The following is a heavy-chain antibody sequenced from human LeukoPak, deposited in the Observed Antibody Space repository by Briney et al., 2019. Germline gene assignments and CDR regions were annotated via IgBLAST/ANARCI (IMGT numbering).Heavy chain of an antibody. CDR2: IYYSGST. Sequence: SETLSLTCTVSGGSISSSSYYWGWIRQPPGKGLEWIGSIYYSGSTYYNPSLKSRVTISVDTSKNQFSLKLSSVTAADTVVYYCARHIDYYDSSGYYFWGQGTLVTVSS. CDR1: GGSISSSSYY. D-gene: IGHD3-22*01. J-gene: IGHJ4*02. CDR3: ARHIDYYDSSGYYF. V-gene: IGHV4-39*01.